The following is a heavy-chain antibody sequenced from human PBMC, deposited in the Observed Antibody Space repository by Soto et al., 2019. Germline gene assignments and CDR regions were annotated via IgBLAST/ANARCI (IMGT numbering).Heavy chain of an antibody. Sequence: SETLSLTCTVSGGSISSYYWSWIRQPPGKGLEWIGYIYYSGSTKYNPSLKSRVTISVDTSKNQFSLKLSSVTAADTAVYYCARDLISWFDPWGQGTLVTVSS. CDR1: GGSISSYY. CDR2: IYYSGST. J-gene: IGHJ5*02. CDR3: ARDLISWFDP. V-gene: IGHV4-59*01. D-gene: IGHD3-10*01.